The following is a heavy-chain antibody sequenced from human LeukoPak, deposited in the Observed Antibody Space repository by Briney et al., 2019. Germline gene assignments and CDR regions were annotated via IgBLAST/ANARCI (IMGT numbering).Heavy chain of an antibody. V-gene: IGHV3-30*18. J-gene: IGHJ3*02. Sequence: GGSLRLSCAASGFTFSSYGWHWFRQAPAKGLEWVAVISYDGSNKYYADSVKGRFTISRDNSKNTLYLQMNSLRAEDTAVYYCAKETDGVDAFDIWGQGTMVTVSS. CDR2: ISYDGSNK. D-gene: IGHD2-21*02. CDR1: GFTFSSYG. CDR3: AKETDGVDAFDI.